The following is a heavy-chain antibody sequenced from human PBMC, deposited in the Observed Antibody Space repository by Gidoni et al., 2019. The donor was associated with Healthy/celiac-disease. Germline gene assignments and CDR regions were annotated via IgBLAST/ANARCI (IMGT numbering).Heavy chain of an antibody. CDR2: ISGSGGST. J-gene: IGHJ4*02. V-gene: IGHV3-23*04. D-gene: IGHD4-17*01. CDR1: GFTFSSYA. CDR3: AKDLRQYGDPDRNFDY. Sequence: EVQLVESGGGLVQPGGSLRLSCAASGFTFSSYAKSWVRQAPGKGLEWVSAISGSGGSTYYADSVKCRFTISRDNSKNTLYLQMNSLRAEDTAVYYCAKDLRQYGDPDRNFDYWGQGTLVTVSS.